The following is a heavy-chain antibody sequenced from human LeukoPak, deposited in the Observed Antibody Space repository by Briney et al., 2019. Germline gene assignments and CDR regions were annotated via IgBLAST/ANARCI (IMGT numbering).Heavy chain of an antibody. Sequence: ASVKVSCKASGGTFSSYAISWVRQAPGQGLEWMGGIIPIFGTANYAQKFQGRVTITTDESTSTAYMELSSLRSEDTAVYYCARVHGSGVGMDVWGQGTTVTVSS. CDR3: ARVHGSGVGMDV. J-gene: IGHJ6*02. CDR2: IIPIFGTA. CDR1: GGTFSSYA. V-gene: IGHV1-69*05. D-gene: IGHD3-10*01.